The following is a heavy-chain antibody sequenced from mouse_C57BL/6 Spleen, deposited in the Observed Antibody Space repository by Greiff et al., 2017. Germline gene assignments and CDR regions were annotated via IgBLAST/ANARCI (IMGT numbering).Heavy chain of an antibody. V-gene: IGHV1-53*01. CDR1: GYTFTSYW. D-gene: IGHD1-1*01. CDR2: INPSNGGT. CDR3: ARSSYYYGSSWYFDV. J-gene: IGHJ1*03. Sequence: VQLQQPGTELVKPGASGYTFTSYWMHWVKQRPGQGLEWIGNINPSNGGTNYNEKFKSKATLTVDKSSSTAYMQLSSLTSEDSAVYYCARSSYYYGSSWYFDVWGTGTTVTVSS.